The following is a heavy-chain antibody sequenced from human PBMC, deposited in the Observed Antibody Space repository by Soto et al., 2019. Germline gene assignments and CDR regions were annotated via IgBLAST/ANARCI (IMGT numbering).Heavy chain of an antibody. D-gene: IGHD3-10*01. CDR2: IYPGDSDT. CDR3: SRHFSHYPYDYYAMDF. J-gene: IGHJ6*02. V-gene: IGHV5-51*01. Sequence: GEPLKISCQGSGYTFTYYWLGWVRQLPGKVLEWMGIIYPGDSDTRYSPSFQGHVTITVDKSTNTAYLQWNTLRASDTAMYYCSRHFSHYPYDYYAMDFWAQGTTVPVSS. CDR1: GYTFTYYW.